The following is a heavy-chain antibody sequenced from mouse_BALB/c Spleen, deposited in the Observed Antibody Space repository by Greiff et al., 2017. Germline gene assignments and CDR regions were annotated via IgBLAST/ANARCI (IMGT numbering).Heavy chain of an antibody. CDR2: ISSGSSTI. D-gene: IGHD1-1*01. CDR1: GFTFSSFG. J-gene: IGHJ1*01. Sequence: EVKLMESGGGLVQPGGSRKLSCAASGFTFSSFGMHWVRQAPEKGLEWVAYISSGSSTIYYADTVKGRFTISRDNPKNTLFLQMTSLRSEDTAMYYCARSEYYYYGSSPYFDVWGAGTTVTVSS. V-gene: IGHV5-17*02. CDR3: ARSEYYYYGSSPYFDV.